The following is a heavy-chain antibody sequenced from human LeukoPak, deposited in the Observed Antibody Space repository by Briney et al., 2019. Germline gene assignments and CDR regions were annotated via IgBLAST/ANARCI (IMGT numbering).Heavy chain of an antibody. CDR2: ISGSGGRT. J-gene: IGHJ4*01. CDR1: GFTFSTYA. D-gene: IGHD2-15*01. CDR3: AKDTEHGYCSGTSCYSGMFDC. Sequence: GGSLRLSCAASGFTFSTYAIAWVRQAPGKGLEWVSAISGSGGRTYYADSVKGRVTISRDNSKNTVYLQMSSLRAEDTAVYYCAKDTEHGYCSGTSCYSGMFDCWGQGTLVTVSS. V-gene: IGHV3-23*01.